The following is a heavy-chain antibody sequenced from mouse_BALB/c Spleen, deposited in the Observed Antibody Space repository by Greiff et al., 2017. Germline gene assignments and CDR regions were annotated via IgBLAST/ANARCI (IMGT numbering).Heavy chain of an antibody. D-gene: IGHD2-10*02. CDR2: ISYSGST. CDR3: ARPYGNYPYYYAMDY. V-gene: IGHV3-2*02. CDR1: GYSITSDYA. Sequence: EVQLQQSGPGLVKPSQSLSLTCTVTGYSITSDYAWNWIRQFPGNKLEWMGYISYSGSTSYNPSLKSRISITRDTSKNQFFLQLNSVTTEDTATYYCARPYGNYPYYYAMDYWGQGTSVTVSS. J-gene: IGHJ4*01.